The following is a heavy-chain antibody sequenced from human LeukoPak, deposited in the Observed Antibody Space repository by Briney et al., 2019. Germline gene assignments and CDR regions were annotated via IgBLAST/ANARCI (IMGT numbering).Heavy chain of an antibody. J-gene: IGHJ3*01. V-gene: IGHV3-21*04. D-gene: IGHD1-14*01. CDR2: IRSSSNEI. CDR1: GFTFTRYR. CDR3: TRDLDLYNDAFDV. Sequence: GGSLGLSCTASGFTFTRYRMNWVRQAPGKGLEWLSSIRSSSNEIYYADSVKGRFTISRDNAKNSVYLQISSLRAEDTAVYYCTRDLDLYNDAFDVWGQGTRVIVSS.